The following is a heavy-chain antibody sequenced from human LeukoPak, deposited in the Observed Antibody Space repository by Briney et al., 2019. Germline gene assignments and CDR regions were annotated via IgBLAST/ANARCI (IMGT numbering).Heavy chain of an antibody. J-gene: IGHJ4*02. CDR1: GFSFSRVA. Sequence: GGSLRLSCVASGFSFSRVAMSWVRQTPGKGLEWVATISGSADSRDYADYADSVKGRFTISRDNSKDTLWLEMNSLRVEDTALYYCAKFPCATGSVTRDYWGQGTLVTVTS. D-gene: IGHD4-17*01. CDR3: AKFPCATGSVTRDY. CDR2: ISGSADSRDYA. V-gene: IGHV3-23*01.